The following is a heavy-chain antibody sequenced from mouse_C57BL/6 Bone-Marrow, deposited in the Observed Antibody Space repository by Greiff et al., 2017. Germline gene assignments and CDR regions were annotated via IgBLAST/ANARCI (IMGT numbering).Heavy chain of an antibody. D-gene: IGHD2-3*01. CDR2: INPSTGGT. V-gene: IGHV1-42*01. CDR1: GYSFTGYY. Sequence: VQLKQSGPELVKPGASVKISCKASGYSFTGYYMNWVKQSPEKSLEWIGEINPSTGGTTYNQKFKAKATLTVDKSSSTAYMQLKSLTSEDSAVYYCARALDGYSSWFAYWGQGTLVTVSA. CDR3: ARALDGYSSWFAY. J-gene: IGHJ3*01.